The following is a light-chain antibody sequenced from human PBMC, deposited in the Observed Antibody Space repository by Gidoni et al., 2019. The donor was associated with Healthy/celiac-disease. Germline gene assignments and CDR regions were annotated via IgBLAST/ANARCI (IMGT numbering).Light chain of an antibody. CDR3: QQLNSYPRGT. CDR2: AAS. Sequence: DIQVTQSPSFLSASVGDRVTITCRASQSISSYLAWYQQKPGKAPKLLIYAASTLQSGVPSRFSGSGSGTEFTLTISSLQPEDFATYYCQQLNSYPRGTFGPGTKVDIK. V-gene: IGKV1-9*01. J-gene: IGKJ3*01. CDR1: QSISSY.